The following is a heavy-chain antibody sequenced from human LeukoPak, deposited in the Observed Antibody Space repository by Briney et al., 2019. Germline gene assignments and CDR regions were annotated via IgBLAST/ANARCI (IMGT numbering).Heavy chain of an antibody. CDR2: ISYDGSNK. CDR3: ARPRGFCSGGDCYADYGMDV. V-gene: IGHV3-30*03. Sequence: GRSLRLSCAASGFTFSSYGMHWVRQAPGKGLEWVAVISYDGSNKYYADSVKGRFTISRDNSKNTLYLQINNLRAEDAGVYYCARPRGFCSGGDCYADYGMDVWGQGTTVTVSS. J-gene: IGHJ6*02. D-gene: IGHD2-21*02. CDR1: GFTFSSYG.